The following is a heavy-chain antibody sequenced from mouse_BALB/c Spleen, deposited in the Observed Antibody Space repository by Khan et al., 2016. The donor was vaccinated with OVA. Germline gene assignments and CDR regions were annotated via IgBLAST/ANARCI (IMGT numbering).Heavy chain of an antibody. CDR3: ARQIYPGYFDV. V-gene: IGHV2-6-1*01. J-gene: IGHJ1*01. CDR1: GFSLTSYG. Sequence: QVQLQQSGPGLVAPSQSLSITCTISGFSLTSYGIHWVRQPPGKGLEWLVVIWSDGSTTYISALKSRLSISKDNSKSQIFLKMNSLQTDDTAMYYCARQIYPGYFDVWGAGTTVTVSS. CDR2: IWSDGST. D-gene: IGHD2-1*01.